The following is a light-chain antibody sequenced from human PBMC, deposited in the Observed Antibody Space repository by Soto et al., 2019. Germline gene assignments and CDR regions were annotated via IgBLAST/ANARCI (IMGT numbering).Light chain of an antibody. V-gene: IGKV1-5*03. CDR2: KAS. J-gene: IGKJ1*01. CDR3: QQYNSYSWT. CDR1: QSISSW. Sequence: DIQMTQSPSTLSASVGYRVTSTCRASQSISSWLAWYQQKPGKATKLLIYKASSLESGVTSRFSGSGSGTEFTLTISSLQPDDFATYYCQQYNSYSWTFGQGTKVDIK.